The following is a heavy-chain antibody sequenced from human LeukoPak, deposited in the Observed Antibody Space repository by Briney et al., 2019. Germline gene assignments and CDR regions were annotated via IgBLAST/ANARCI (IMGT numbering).Heavy chain of an antibody. Sequence: GGPLRLSCAASGFTFSSYSMNWVRQAPGKGLEWVSSISSSSSYIYYADSVKGRFTISRDNAKNSLYLQMSSLRAEDTAVYYCARASGWPQGPTYYYYGMDVWGQGTTVTVSS. D-gene: IGHD6-19*01. CDR1: GFTFSSYS. CDR2: ISSSSSYI. V-gene: IGHV3-21*01. CDR3: ARASGWPQGPTYYYYGMDV. J-gene: IGHJ6*02.